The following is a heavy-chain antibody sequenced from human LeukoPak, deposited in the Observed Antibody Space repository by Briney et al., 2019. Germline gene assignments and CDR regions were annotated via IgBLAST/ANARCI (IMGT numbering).Heavy chain of an antibody. CDR2: IIPIFGTA. D-gene: IGHD6-13*01. Sequence: EASVKVSCKASGGTFISYAISWVRQAPGEGVEWMGGIIPIFGTANYAQKFQGRVTITADKSTSTAYMELSSLRSEDTAVYYCARVGVAAAGTWWFDPWGQGTLVTVSS. J-gene: IGHJ5*02. V-gene: IGHV1-69*06. CDR1: GGTFISYA. CDR3: ARVGVAAAGTWWFDP.